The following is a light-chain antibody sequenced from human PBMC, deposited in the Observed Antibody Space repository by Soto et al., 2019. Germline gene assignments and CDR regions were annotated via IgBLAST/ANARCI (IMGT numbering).Light chain of an antibody. CDR2: DVS. J-gene: IGLJ1*01. Sequence: LTQPRSVSGSPGQSVTISCTGTSSDVGGYNYVSWYQQHPGKAPKLMIYDVSKRPSGFPDRFSGSKSGNTASLTISGLQAEDEADYYCCSYAGSYTYVFGTGTKVTVL. V-gene: IGLV2-11*01. CDR1: SSDVGGYNY. CDR3: CSYAGSYTYV.